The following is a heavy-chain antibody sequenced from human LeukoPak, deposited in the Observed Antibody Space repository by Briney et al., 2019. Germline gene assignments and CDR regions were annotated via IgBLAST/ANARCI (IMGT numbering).Heavy chain of an antibody. CDR2: ITTSDGNT. CDR3: AKDGGLWVSAHWGDS. J-gene: IGHJ4*02. Sequence: RGTLRLSRAASGFTFSSDIMSGVRHAPRQGLAWASTITTSDGNTYYADSVKGGFTASRDNSKNTLFLQMNSLRAEDTAVYNCAKDGGLWVSAHWGDSWGRGTLVTVSS. D-gene: IGHD7-27*01. CDR1: GFTFSSDI. V-gene: IGHV3-23*01.